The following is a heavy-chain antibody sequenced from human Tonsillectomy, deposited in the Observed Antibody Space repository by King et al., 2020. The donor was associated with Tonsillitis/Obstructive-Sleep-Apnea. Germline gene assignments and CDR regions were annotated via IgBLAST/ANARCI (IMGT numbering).Heavy chain of an antibody. CDR1: GFTFYNAG. Sequence: VQLVESGGGLAKPGGSLRLSCAASGFTFYNAGMSWVRQAPGKGLEWVGRIKIKTDGGTTDYAAPVKDRFTISRDDSKSTLYLQMNSLKTEDTAVYFCTTNSGDYVAFDIWGQGTMFTVSS. CDR2: IKIKTDGGTT. CDR3: TTNSGDYVAFDI. J-gene: IGHJ3*02. D-gene: IGHD4-17*01. V-gene: IGHV3-15*01.